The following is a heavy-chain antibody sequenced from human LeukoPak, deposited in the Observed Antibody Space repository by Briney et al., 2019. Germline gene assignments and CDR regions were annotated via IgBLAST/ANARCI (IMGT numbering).Heavy chain of an antibody. V-gene: IGHV4-59*08. Sequence: SETLSLTCTVSGGSISSYYRSWIRQPPGKGLEWIGYIYYSGSTNYNPSLKSRVTISVDTSKNQFSLKLSSVTAADTAVYYCARWVYGFSFDYWGQGTLVTVSS. J-gene: IGHJ4*02. CDR2: IYYSGST. CDR1: GGSISSYY. D-gene: IGHD3/OR15-3a*01. CDR3: ARWVYGFSFDY.